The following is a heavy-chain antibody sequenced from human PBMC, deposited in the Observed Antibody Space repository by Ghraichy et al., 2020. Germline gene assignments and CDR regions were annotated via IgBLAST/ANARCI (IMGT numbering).Heavy chain of an antibody. CDR1: GGSFSGYY. J-gene: IGHJ4*02. CDR2: INHSGST. D-gene: IGHD3-22*01. CDR3: ARPGGNYYDSSGYFPY. V-gene: IGHV4-34*01. Sequence: SETLSLTCAVYGGSFSGYYWSWIRQPPGKGLEWIGEINHSGSTNYNPSLKSRVTISVDTSKNQFSLKLSSVTAADTAVYYCARPGGNYYDSSGYFPYWGQGTLVTVSS.